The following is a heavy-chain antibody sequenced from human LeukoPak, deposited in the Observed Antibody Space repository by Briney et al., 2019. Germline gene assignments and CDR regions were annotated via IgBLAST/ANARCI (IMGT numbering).Heavy chain of an antibody. CDR1: GFTFSSYG. CDR3: AKDPSSGRPYWYFDL. Sequence: GGSLRLSCAASGFTFSSYGMHWVRQAPGKGLEWVSAISGSGGSTYYADSVKGRFTISRDNSKNTLYLQMNSLRAEDTAVYYCAKDPSSGRPYWYFDLWGRGTLVTVSS. D-gene: IGHD6-19*01. CDR2: ISGSGGST. V-gene: IGHV3-23*01. J-gene: IGHJ2*01.